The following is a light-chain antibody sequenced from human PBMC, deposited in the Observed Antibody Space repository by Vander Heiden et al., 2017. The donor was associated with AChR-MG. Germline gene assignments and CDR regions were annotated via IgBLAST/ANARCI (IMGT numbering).Light chain of an antibody. V-gene: IGLV2-14*03. CDR3: SSFTSSSTVI. Sequence: QSALTQPASVSGSPGQSITISCTGTRRDVGSYNYVSWYQQHPGKAPKLVIYGVSNRPSGISNRFSGSKSGSTASLTISGLQAEDEADYYCSSFTSSSTVIFGGGTKLTVL. CDR2: GVS. CDR1: RRDVGSYNY. J-gene: IGLJ2*01.